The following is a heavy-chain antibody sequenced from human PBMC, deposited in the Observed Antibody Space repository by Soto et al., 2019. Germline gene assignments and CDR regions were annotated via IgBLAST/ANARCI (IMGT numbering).Heavy chain of an antibody. J-gene: IGHJ6*02. CDR1: GFTFSSYC. CDR2: ISYDGSNK. CDR3: AKDGAGQWLAKWYYYGMDV. Sequence: GGSLRLSCAASGFTFSSYCMHWVRQAPGKGLEWVAVISYDGSNKYYADSVKGRFTISRDNSKNTLYLQMNSLRAEDTAVYYCAKDGAGQWLAKWYYYGMDVWGQGTTVTVSS. V-gene: IGHV3-30*18. D-gene: IGHD6-19*01.